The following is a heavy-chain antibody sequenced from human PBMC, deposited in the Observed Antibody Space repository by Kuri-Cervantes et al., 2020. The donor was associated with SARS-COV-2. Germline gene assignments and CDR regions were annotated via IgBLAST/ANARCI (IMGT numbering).Heavy chain of an antibody. J-gene: IGHJ3*01. Sequence: ASVKVSCKASGYTFTGYYVHWVRQAPGQGLEWMGWINPNSGGPNYAQKFQGRVTMTRDTSISTAYMDLGSLTSEDTGVYYCARMTPRGVWGDPFDVWGQGTKVTVSS. CDR2: INPNSGGP. CDR3: ARMTPRGVWGDPFDV. V-gene: IGHV1-2*02. D-gene: IGHD3-16*01. CDR1: GYTFTGYY.